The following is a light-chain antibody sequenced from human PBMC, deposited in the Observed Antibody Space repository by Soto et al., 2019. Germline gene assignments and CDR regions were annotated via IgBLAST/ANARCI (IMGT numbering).Light chain of an antibody. Sequence: DIQMTQSPSTLSASVGDRVTITCRASHSISSWLAWYQQKPGKAPNLLIYAASTLESGVPSRFSGSASGTEFTLTISSLQPDYFATYYCQQYNSYWTFGQGTKVEIK. V-gene: IGKV1-5*01. J-gene: IGKJ1*01. CDR1: HSISSW. CDR2: AAS. CDR3: QQYNSYWT.